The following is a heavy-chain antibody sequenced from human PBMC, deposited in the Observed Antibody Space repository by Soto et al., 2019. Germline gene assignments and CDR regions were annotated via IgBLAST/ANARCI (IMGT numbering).Heavy chain of an antibody. CDR2: ISYDGSNK. Sequence: AGGSLRLSCAASGFTFSSYGMHWVRQAPGKGLEWVAVISYDGSNKYYADSVKGRFTISRDNSKNTLYLQMNSLRAEDTAVYYCAKDSNWAYYFDYWGQGTLVTVSS. J-gene: IGHJ4*02. V-gene: IGHV3-30*18. CDR1: GFTFSSYG. CDR3: AKDSNWAYYFDY. D-gene: IGHD7-27*01.